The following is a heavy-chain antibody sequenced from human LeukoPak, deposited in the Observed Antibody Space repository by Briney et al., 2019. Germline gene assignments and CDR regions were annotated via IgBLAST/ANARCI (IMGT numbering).Heavy chain of an antibody. V-gene: IGHV4-39*07. J-gene: IGHJ6*03. CDR3: ARAQADDYVWGSYPYMDV. CDR2: IYYSGST. Sequence: SETLSLTCTVSGGSISSSSYYWGWIRQPPGKGLEWIGSIYYSGSTYYNPSLKSRVTISVDTSKNQFSLKLSSVTAADTAVYYCARAQADDYVWGSYPYMDVWGKGTTVTVSS. CDR1: GGSISSSSYY. D-gene: IGHD3-16*01.